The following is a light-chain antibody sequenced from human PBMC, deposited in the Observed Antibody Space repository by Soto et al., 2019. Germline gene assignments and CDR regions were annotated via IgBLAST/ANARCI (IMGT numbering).Light chain of an antibody. CDR2: AAS. CDR1: QGISNY. CDR3: QQHSNYPLT. J-gene: IGKJ5*01. V-gene: IGKV1-17*03. Sequence: QVTQSPSAMAASVGDRVTVTCRASQGISNYLAWYQQKPGKVPKRMIYAASNLQSGVPARFSGSGSGTEFTLTISSLQPEDFAAYYCQQHSNYPLTFGQGTRLEIK.